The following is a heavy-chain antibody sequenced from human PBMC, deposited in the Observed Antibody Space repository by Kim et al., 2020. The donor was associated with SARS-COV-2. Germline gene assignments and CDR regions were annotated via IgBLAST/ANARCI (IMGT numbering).Heavy chain of an antibody. CDR3: ARVRSSGWYEPLDY. CDR1: GYTFSSYV. Sequence: ASVKVSCKASGYTFSSYVISWVRQAPGQGPEWMGWISDYNANTNYAQKLQGRVTMTTDTSTSTAYMELRSLRSDDTAVYYCARVRSSGWYEPLDYWGQGTLVTVSS. J-gene: IGHJ4*02. V-gene: IGHV1-18*01. CDR2: ISDYNANT. D-gene: IGHD6-19*01.